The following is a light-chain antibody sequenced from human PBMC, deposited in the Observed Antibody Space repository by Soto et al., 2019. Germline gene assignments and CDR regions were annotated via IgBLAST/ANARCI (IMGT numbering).Light chain of an antibody. J-gene: IGKJ1*01. CDR1: QSISSR. CDR3: QQYSSYPWT. Sequence: DIQMTQSPSTLSASVGDRVTITCRASQSISSRLAWYQQKPGKAPKALIYKASSLESGVPSRFSGSGSGTEFTLTISSLQTDDFATYYCQQYSSYPWTFGQGTKVEIK. CDR2: KAS. V-gene: IGKV1-5*03.